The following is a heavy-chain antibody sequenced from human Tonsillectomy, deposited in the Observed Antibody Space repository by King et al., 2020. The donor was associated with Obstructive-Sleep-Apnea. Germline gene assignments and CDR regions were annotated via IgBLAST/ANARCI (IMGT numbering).Heavy chain of an antibody. V-gene: IGHV4-34*01. D-gene: IGHD3-3*01. J-gene: IGHJ3*02. CDR2: INHSGST. CDR3: ASLRFLEWLTPEDAFDI. Sequence: VQLQQWGAGLLKPSETLSLTCAVYGGSFSGYYWSWIRQPPGKGLEWIGEINHSGSTNYNPSLKSRVTISVDTSKNQFSLKLSSVTAADTAVYYCASLRFLEWLTPEDAFDIWGQGTMVTVSS. CDR1: GGSFSGYY.